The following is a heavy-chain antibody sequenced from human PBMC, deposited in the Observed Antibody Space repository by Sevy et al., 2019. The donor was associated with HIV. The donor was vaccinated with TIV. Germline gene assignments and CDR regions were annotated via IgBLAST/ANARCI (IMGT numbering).Heavy chain of an antibody. CDR3: ARLGEHGDFWSGYYFLDP. J-gene: IGHJ5*02. D-gene: IGHD3-3*01. CDR2: INYSGST. V-gene: IGHV4-39*01. CDR1: GGSISSSSYY. Sequence: SETLSLTCTVSGGSISSSSYYWGWIRQPPGKGLEWIGSINYSGSTYYNPSLKSRVTISVDTSKNQFSLKLSSVTAADTAVYYCARLGEHGDFWSGYYFLDPWGQGTLVTVSS.